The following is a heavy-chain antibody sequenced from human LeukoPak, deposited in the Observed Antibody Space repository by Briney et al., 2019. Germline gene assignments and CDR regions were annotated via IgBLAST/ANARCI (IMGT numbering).Heavy chain of an antibody. CDR1: GYTFTSYA. Sequence: GASVKVSCKASGYTFTSYAMHWVRQAPGQRLEWMGWINAGNGNTKYSQKFQGRVTITRDTSASTAYMELSSLRSEDTAVYYCARVHPDGDPDFDYWGQGTLVTVSS. D-gene: IGHD4-17*01. V-gene: IGHV1-3*01. CDR2: INAGNGNT. J-gene: IGHJ4*02. CDR3: ARVHPDGDPDFDY.